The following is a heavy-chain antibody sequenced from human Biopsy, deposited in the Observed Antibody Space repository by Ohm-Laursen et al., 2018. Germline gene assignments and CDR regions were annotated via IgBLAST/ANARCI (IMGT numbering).Heavy chain of an antibody. D-gene: IGHD4-17*01. CDR2: ISGNSDII. CDR1: GFTFSSYA. J-gene: IGHJ4*02. V-gene: IGHV3-23*01. CDR3: ALAAAQTVTHFDY. Sequence: SLRLSCAAFGFTFSSYAMTWFRQAPGKGLEWVSTISGNSDIIYDTDSVKGRFTISRDNSTNTLYLQMNSLRADDTAVYYCALAAAQTVTHFDYWGQGTLVTVSS.